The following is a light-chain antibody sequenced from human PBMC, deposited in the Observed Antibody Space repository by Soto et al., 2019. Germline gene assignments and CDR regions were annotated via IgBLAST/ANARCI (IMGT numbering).Light chain of an antibody. V-gene: IGKV3-11*01. CDR1: QSVSSY. J-gene: IGKJ4*01. CDR3: QQYNDWPPLT. Sequence: IVLTQSPATLSLSPGERATLSCRASQSVSSYLAWYQQKPGQAPRLLIYDASNRATGIPARFSGSGSGTDFTLTISRLEPEDFAVYYCQQYNDWPPLTFGGGTKVDIK. CDR2: DAS.